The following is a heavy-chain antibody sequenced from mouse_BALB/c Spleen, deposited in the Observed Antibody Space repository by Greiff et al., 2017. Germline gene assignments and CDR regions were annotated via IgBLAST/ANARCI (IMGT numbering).Heavy chain of an antibody. CDR3: ARGYGSSYWYFDV. V-gene: IGHV5-4*02. CDR2: ISDGGSYT. Sequence: EVQGVESGGGLVKPGGSLKLSCAASGFTFSDYYMYWVRQTPEKRLEWVATISDGGSYTYYPDSVKGRFTISRDNAKNNLYLQMSSLKSEDTAMYYCARGYGSSYWYFDVWGAGTTVTVSS. J-gene: IGHJ1*01. D-gene: IGHD1-1*01. CDR1: GFTFSDYY.